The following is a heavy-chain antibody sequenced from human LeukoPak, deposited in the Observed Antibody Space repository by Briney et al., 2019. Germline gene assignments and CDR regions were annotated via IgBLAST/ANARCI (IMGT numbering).Heavy chain of an antibody. D-gene: IGHD1-26*01. CDR3: AKDFWEPFDY. V-gene: IGHV3-23*01. J-gene: IGHJ4*02. Sequence: PGGSLRLSCAASGFTFTNFGMSWVRQAPGKGLEWVSGITNNGYSTYYADSVKGRFTISRDNSKNTLYLQMNSLRAEDTAVYYCAKDFWEPFDYWGQGTLVTVSS. CDR2: ITNNGYST. CDR1: GFTFTNFG.